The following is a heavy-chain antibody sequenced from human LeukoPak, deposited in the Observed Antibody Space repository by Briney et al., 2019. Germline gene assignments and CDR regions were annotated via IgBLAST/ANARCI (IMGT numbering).Heavy chain of an antibody. CDR1: GFTFSSFA. D-gene: IGHD3-22*01. CDR3: AKGSGYYYDSSGYYSLDY. CDR2: ISGSGGNT. Sequence: QPGGSLRLSCAASGFTFSSFAMSWVRQAPGKGLEWVSGISGSGGNTYYADSVKGRFTISRDSSMNTLYLQMNSLRAEDTAVYYCAKGSGYYYDSSGYYSLDYWGQGTLVTVSS. V-gene: IGHV3-23*01. J-gene: IGHJ4*02.